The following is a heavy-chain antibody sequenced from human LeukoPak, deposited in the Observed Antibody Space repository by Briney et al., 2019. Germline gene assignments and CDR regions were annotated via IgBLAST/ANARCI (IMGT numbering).Heavy chain of an antibody. CDR3: ARGAIVMDECFDY. CDR2: IYYSGST. V-gene: IGHV4-39*01. D-gene: IGHD3-22*01. CDR1: GGSISSSSYY. J-gene: IGHJ4*02. Sequence: PSETLSLTCTVSGGSISSSSYYWGWIRQPPGKGLEWIGSIYYSGSTYYNPSLKSRVTISVDTSKNQFSLKLSSVTAADTAVYYCARGAIVMDECFDYWGQGTLVTVSS.